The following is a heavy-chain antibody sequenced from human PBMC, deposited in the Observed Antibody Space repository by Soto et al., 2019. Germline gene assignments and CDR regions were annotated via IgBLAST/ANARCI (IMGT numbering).Heavy chain of an antibody. CDR2: TSYSGNT. Sequence: QVQLQESGPGLVKPSQTLSLTCTVSGGSISSGGYYWSWIRQLPGKGLEWIGYTSYSGNTYYKPSLKSRVTISVDTSKNQFSLQLSSVTAADTAVYFCARGSVAEKTWGQGTLVTVSS. CDR3: ARGSVAEKT. CDR1: GGSISSGGYY. V-gene: IGHV4-31*03. D-gene: IGHD2-15*01. J-gene: IGHJ4*02.